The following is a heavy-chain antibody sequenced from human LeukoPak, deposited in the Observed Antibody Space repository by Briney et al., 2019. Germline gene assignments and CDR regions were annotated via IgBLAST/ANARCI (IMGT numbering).Heavy chain of an antibody. D-gene: IGHD4-17*01. CDR2: ISSSSSYI. Sequence: GGSLRLSCAASGFTFSSYSMNWVRQGPGKGLEWVSSISSSSSYIYYADSVKGRFTISRDNAKNSLYLQMNSLRAEDTAVYYCARDRYYGDYPELVDYWGQGTLVTVSS. CDR3: ARDRYYGDYPELVDY. CDR1: GFTFSSYS. V-gene: IGHV3-21*01. J-gene: IGHJ4*02.